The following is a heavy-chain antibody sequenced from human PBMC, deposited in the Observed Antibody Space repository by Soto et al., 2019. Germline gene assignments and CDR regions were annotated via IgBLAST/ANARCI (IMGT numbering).Heavy chain of an antibody. CDR3: AGQGDRSYTWNY. J-gene: IGHJ4*02. D-gene: IGHD1-1*01. Sequence: QVQLQESGPGLVKSSGTLSLTCAVSSGSISSSSWYSWVRQPPGKGLEWIGEIHHSGTTYCNPALESRLCISPDAPMNQFSLRLGSVTVADTAVYYCAGQGDRSYTWNYWGQGTLVTVSS. CDR1: SGSISSSSW. V-gene: IGHV4-4*02. CDR2: IHHSGTT.